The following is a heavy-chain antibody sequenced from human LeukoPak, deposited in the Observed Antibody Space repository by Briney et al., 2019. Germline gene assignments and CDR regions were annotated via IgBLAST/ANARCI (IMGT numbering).Heavy chain of an antibody. D-gene: IGHD5-18*01. CDR3: AREGTAMGTYYFDY. CDR1: GGTLSSYA. CDR2: IIPIFGTA. V-gene: IGHV1-69*13. Sequence: GASVKVSCKASGGTLSSYAISWVRQAPGQGLEWMGGIIPIFGTANYAQKFQGRVTITADESTSTAYMELSSLRSEDTAVYYCAREGTAMGTYYFDYWGQETLVTVSS. J-gene: IGHJ4*02.